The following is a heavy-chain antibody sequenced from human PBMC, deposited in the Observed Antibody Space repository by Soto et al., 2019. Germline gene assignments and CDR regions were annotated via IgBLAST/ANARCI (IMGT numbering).Heavy chain of an antibody. CDR2: IYYSGGT. D-gene: IGHD6-19*01. CDR1: GDSINSNYC. J-gene: IGHJ4*02. Sequence: QVQLQESGPGLVRPSGTLSLTCAVSGDSINSNYCWTWVRQPPGKGLEWIAEIYYSGGTSYNPSHRXXVXIXXDKSKNQFSLTLTSVTAADTAMYYCARDTGWGLGYWGQGTLVTVSS. CDR3: ARDTGWGLGY. V-gene: IGHV4-4*02.